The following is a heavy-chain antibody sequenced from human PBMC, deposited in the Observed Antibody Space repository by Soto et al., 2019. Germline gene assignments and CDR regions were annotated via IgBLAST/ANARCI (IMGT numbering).Heavy chain of an antibody. Sequence: EVQLLESGGGLVQPGGSLRLSCAASGFTFSSYAMSWVRQAPGKGLELVSAISGSGGSTYYADSVKGRFTISRDNSKNTLYLQMNSLRVEDTAVYYCAISRYLDWLWFDYWGQGTLVTVSS. D-gene: IGHD3-9*01. CDR1: GFTFSSYA. J-gene: IGHJ4*02. CDR3: AISRYLDWLWFDY. CDR2: ISGSGGST. V-gene: IGHV3-23*01.